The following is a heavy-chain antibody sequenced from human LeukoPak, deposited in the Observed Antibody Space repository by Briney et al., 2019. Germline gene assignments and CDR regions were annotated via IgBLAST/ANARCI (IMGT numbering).Heavy chain of an antibody. CDR2: ISYDGSNK. V-gene: IGHV3-30-3*01. D-gene: IGHD2-2*01. CDR3: ARVPEVFDCSSTSCHYYYYYGMDV. Sequence: PGRSLRLSCAASGFTFSSYAMHWVRQAPGKGLEWVAVISYDGSNKYYADSVKGRFTISRDNSKNTLYLQMNSLRAEDTAVYYCARVPEVFDCSSTSCHYYYYYGMDVWGQGTTVTVSS. CDR1: GFTFSSYA. J-gene: IGHJ6*02.